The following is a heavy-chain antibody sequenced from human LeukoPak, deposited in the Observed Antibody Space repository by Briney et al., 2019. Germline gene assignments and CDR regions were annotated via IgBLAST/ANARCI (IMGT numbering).Heavy chain of an antibody. CDR1: GFTFDDNA. CDR2: ISGDGDST. J-gene: IGHJ4*02. V-gene: IGHV3-43*02. Sequence: AGGSLRLSCAASGFTFDDNAMHWVRQAPGKGLEWVALISGDGDSTYYADSVKGRFTISRDNSRNSLSLQMNSLRREDTALHYCAKDIGGGGSSWYYFDYWGQGSLVTVSS. CDR3: AKDIGGGGSSWYYFDY. D-gene: IGHD6-13*01.